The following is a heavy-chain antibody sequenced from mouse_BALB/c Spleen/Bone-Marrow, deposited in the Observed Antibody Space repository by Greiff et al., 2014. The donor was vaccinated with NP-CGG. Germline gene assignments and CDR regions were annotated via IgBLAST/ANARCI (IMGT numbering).Heavy chain of an antibody. CDR2: IWAGGST. V-gene: IGHV2-9*02. D-gene: IGHD1-1*01. CDR1: GFSLTSYG. CDR3: AKGSYYEGAMDN. J-gene: IGHJ4*01. Sequence: VQLQQSGPGLVAPSQSLSITCTVSGFSLTSYGVHWVRQPPGKVLEWLGVIWAGGSTNYNSALMSRLSISKDKSKSQVFLKMNSLQTDDTAMYYSAKGSYYEGAMDNRGQRTPVTVSS.